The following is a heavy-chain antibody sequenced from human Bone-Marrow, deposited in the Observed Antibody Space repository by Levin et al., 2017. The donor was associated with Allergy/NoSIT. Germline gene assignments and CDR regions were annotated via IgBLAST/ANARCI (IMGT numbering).Heavy chain of an antibody. V-gene: IGHV3-53*01. Sequence: GESLKISCAASGFTVSNNYMSWVRQAPGKGLEWVSVFYIGGSTYYADPVRGRFTISRDNSKNTLYLQMNNLRAEDTAVYYCAGHYGYVMFDSWCQGTLVTVSS. CDR1: GFTVSNNY. CDR3: AGHYGYVMFDS. J-gene: IGHJ4*02. D-gene: IGHD5-12*01. CDR2: FYIGGST.